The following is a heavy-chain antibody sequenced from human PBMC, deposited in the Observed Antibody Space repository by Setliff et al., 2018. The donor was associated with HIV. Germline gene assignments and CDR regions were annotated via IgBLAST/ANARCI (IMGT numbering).Heavy chain of an antibody. Sequence: GESLKISCAASGFTFSSYSMNWVRQAPGKGLEWVSSISTTSSYIYYADSVKGRFTISRDNAKNSLFLQMNSLRADDTAVYYCARRETGVLYFGTFYYNGMDVWGQGTTVTVSS. CDR1: GFTFSSYS. D-gene: IGHD3-10*01. V-gene: IGHV3-21*01. J-gene: IGHJ6*02. CDR2: ISTTSSYI. CDR3: ARRETGVLYFGTFYYNGMDV.